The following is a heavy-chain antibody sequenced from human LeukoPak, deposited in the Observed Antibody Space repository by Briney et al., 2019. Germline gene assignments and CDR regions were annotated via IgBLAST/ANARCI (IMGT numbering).Heavy chain of an antibody. J-gene: IGHJ4*02. CDR3: ARDCSGGSCYDY. CDR2: IYHSGST. Sequence: PSQTLSLTCAVSGGCISSGGYSWRWIRQPPGKGLEWIGYIYHSGSTYYNPSLKSRVTISVDRSKNQFSLKLSSVTAADTAVYYCARDCSGGSCYDYWGQGTLVTVSS. CDR1: GGCISSGGYS. V-gene: IGHV4-30-2*01. D-gene: IGHD2-15*01.